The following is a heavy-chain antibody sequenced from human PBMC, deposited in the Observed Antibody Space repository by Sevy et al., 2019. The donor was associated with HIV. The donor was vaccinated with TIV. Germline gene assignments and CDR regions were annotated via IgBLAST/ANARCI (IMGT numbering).Heavy chain of an antibody. CDR1: GFTFSSYA. Sequence: GRSLRLSCAASGFTFSSYAMSWVRQAPGKGLEWVSAISGSGGSTYYADSVKGRFTISRDNSKNTLYLQMNSLRAEDTAVYYCAKVRALYSSSRPVGVDYWGQGTLVTVSS. D-gene: IGHD6-6*01. CDR2: ISGSGGST. V-gene: IGHV3-23*01. J-gene: IGHJ4*02. CDR3: AKVRALYSSSRPVGVDY.